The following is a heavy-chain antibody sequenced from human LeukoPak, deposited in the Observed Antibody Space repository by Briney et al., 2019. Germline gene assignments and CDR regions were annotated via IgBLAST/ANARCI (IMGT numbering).Heavy chain of an antibody. D-gene: IGHD3-22*01. CDR3: ARVLAPYYYDSSGYYYFDY. J-gene: IGHJ4*02. Sequence: PSQTLSLTCTASGGSISSGGYYWSSIRQHPGKGLEWIGYIYYSGSTYYNPSLKSRVTISVDTSKNQFSLKLSSVTAADTAVYYCARVLAPYYYDSSGYYYFDYWGQGTLVTASS. CDR2: IYYSGST. CDR1: GGSISSGGYY. V-gene: IGHV4-31*03.